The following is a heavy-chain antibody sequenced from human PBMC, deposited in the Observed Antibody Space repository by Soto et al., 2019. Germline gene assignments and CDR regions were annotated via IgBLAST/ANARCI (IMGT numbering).Heavy chain of an antibody. CDR2: IKQDGSEK. Sequence: PGGALRLSCAASRFTFSSYWMSWVRQAPGKGLEWVANIKQDGSEKYYVDSVKGRFTISRDNAKNSLYLQMNSLRAEDTAVYYCAGEDYYASGRGVMGVWGQGTTVTVPS. CDR1: RFTFSSYW. V-gene: IGHV3-7*01. J-gene: IGHJ6*02. D-gene: IGHD3-10*01. CDR3: AGEDYYASGRGVMGV.